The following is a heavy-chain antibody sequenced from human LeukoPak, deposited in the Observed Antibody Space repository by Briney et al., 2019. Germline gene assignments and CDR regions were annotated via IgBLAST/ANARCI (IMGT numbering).Heavy chain of an antibody. J-gene: IGHJ4*02. CDR3: ARHQWELHPFDH. Sequence: SETLSLTCTVSGGSISSSSYYWGWIRQPPGKGLEWIGSIYYSGSTYYNPSLKSRVTISVDTSKNQFSLKLSSVTAADTAVYYCARHQWELHPFDHWGQGTLVTVSS. CDR1: GGSISSSSYY. CDR2: IYYSGST. D-gene: IGHD1-26*01. V-gene: IGHV4-39*01.